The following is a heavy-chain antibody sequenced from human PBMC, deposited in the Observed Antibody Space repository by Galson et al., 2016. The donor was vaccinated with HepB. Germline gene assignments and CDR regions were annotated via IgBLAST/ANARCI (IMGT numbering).Heavy chain of an antibody. Sequence: SLRLSCAASGFTFSSYAMSWVRQALGKGLEWVSSISASSGFTYYVDSVRGRFTISRDNSRNTLYLQMNSLRAEDTAVYFCAKAPGTDYYYMDVWGKGTTVTVSS. J-gene: IGHJ6*03. CDR2: ISASSGFT. V-gene: IGHV3-23*01. CDR3: AKAPGTDYYYMDV. CDR1: GFTFSSYA.